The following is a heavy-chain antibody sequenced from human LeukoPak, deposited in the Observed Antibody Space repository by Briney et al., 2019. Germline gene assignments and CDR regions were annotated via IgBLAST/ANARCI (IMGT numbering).Heavy chain of an antibody. CDR3: ARRSLAVADDY. D-gene: IGHD6-19*01. CDR2: IYTSGST. Sequence: SETLSLTCTVSGGSISSGSYYWSWIRQPAGKGLEWIGRIYTSGSTNYNPSLKSRVTISVDTSKNQFSLKLSSVAAADTAVYYCARRSLAVADDYWGQGTLVTVSS. V-gene: IGHV4-61*02. CDR1: GGSISSGSYY. J-gene: IGHJ4*02.